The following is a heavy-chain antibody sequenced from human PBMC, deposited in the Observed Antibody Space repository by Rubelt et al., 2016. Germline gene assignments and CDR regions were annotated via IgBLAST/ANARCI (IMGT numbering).Heavy chain of an antibody. V-gene: IGHV3-13*01. CDR2: IGTAGDT. J-gene: IGHJ2*01. D-gene: IGHD4-23*01. CDR3: AREVVKGCFDL. Sequence: GGGVVQPGGSLGLSCAASGFTFSSYWMHWVRQAPGKGLVWVSAIGTAGDTYYPGSVKGRFTISRENAKNSLYLQMNSLRAEDTAVYYCAREVVKGCFDLWGRGTLVTVSS. CDR1: GFTFSSYW.